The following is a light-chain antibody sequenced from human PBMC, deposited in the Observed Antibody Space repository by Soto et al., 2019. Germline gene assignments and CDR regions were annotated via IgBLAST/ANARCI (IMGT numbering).Light chain of an antibody. CDR2: DVS. Sequence: DIQMTQSPSTLSASVGDRVTITCRASQRISYWLAWYQQKPGKAPKFLIYDVSTLESGVPSRFSGSGSGTEFTLTVSSLRPDDFATYFCQQYDSYPWTFGHGTKVEIK. V-gene: IGKV1-5*01. CDR3: QQYDSYPWT. J-gene: IGKJ1*01. CDR1: QRISYW.